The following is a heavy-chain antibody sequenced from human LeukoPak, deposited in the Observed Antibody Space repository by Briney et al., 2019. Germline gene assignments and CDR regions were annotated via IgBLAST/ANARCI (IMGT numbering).Heavy chain of an antibody. Sequence: SETLSLTCAVYGGSFSGYYWSWIRQPAGKGLEWIGRIYTSGSTNYNPSLKSRVTISVDTSKNQFSLKLSSVTAADTAVYYCARVVRGSGSEIDYWGQGTLVTVSS. D-gene: IGHD3-10*01. CDR3: ARVVRGSGSEIDY. V-gene: IGHV4-59*10. CDR1: GGSFSGYY. CDR2: IYTSGST. J-gene: IGHJ4*02.